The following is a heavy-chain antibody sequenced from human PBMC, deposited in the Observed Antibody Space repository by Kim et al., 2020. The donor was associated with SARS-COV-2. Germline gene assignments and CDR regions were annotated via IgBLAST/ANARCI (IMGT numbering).Heavy chain of an antibody. V-gene: IGHV3-33*05. J-gene: IGHJ5*02. CDR2: ISYDGSNK. CDR3: ARSVVVPAMVEGGRGTNWFDP. CDR1: GFTFSSYG. D-gene: IGHD2-15*01. Sequence: GGSLRLSCVASGFTFSSYGIHWVRQAPGKGLEWLSVISYDGSNKYYVDSVKGRFTISRDNSKNTVYLQMDSLRVEDTAVYFCARSVVVPAMVEGGRGTNWFDPWGQGTLVTVSS.